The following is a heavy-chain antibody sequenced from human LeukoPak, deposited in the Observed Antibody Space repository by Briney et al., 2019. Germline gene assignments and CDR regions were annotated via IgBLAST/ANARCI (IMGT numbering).Heavy chain of an antibody. J-gene: IGHJ4*02. D-gene: IGHD1-26*01. V-gene: IGHV1-3*01. CDR2: VNAGNGNT. CDR1: GYTFTSYA. Sequence: ASVKVSCKASGYTFTSYAMHWVRQAPGQRLEWMGWVNAGNGNTKYSQKFQGRVTITRDTSASTAYMELSSLRSDDTAVYYCARDGSDFGLYYFDYWGQGTLVTVSS. CDR3: ARDGSDFGLYYFDY.